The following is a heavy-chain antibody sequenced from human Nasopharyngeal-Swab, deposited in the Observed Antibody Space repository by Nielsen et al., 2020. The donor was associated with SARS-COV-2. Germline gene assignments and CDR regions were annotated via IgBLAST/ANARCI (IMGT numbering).Heavy chain of an antibody. J-gene: IGHJ4*02. Sequence: GGSLRLSCAASGFTFSSYGMHWVRQAPGKGLEWVAVISYDGSNKYYADSVKGRFTISRDNSKNTLYLQMSSLRAEDTAVYYCAKLGGNSDGRYFDYWGQGTLVTVSS. CDR2: ISYDGSNK. V-gene: IGHV3-30*18. CDR3: AKLGGNSDGRYFDY. CDR1: GFTFSSYG. D-gene: IGHD4-23*01.